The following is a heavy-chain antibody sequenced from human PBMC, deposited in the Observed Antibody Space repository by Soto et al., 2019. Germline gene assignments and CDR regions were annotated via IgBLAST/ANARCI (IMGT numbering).Heavy chain of an antibody. V-gene: IGHV6-1*01. CDR2: TYYRSKWYN. CDR1: GDSVSTNSAA. D-gene: IGHD6-19*01. J-gene: IGHJ4*02. Sequence: SQTLSLTCAISGDSVSTNSAAWNWIRQSPSRGLEWLGRTYYRSKWYNDYAVSLKSRITINPDTSKNQFSLQLNSVTPEDTAVYFCAICRYTTRWSPFDNRGQGLLLPVSS. CDR3: AICRYTTRWSPFDN.